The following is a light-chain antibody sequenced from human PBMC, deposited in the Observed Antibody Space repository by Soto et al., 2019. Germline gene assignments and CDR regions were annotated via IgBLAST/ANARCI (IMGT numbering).Light chain of an antibody. V-gene: IGKV3-20*01. CDR1: QSVSSTY. Sequence: EIVLTQSPGTLSLSPGERATLSCRASQSVSSTYLAWYQQKPGQAPRLLIYGASSRATGIPDRFSGSGSGTDFILTISRLEPEDFAMYYCQQYASSWTFGQGTKV. CDR3: QQYASSWT. CDR2: GAS. J-gene: IGKJ1*01.